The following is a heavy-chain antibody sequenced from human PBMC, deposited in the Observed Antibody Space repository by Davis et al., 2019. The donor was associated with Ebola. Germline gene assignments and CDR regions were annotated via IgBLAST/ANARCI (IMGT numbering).Heavy chain of an antibody. CDR1: GFTFSSYS. Sequence: GESLKISCAASGFTFSSYSMNWVRQAPGKGLEWVSAISGSGGSTYYADSVKGRFTISRDNSKNTLYLQMNSLRSEDTAMYYCARDEDVWGQGTTVTVSS. V-gene: IGHV3-23*01. CDR3: ARDEDV. CDR2: ISGSGGST. J-gene: IGHJ6*02.